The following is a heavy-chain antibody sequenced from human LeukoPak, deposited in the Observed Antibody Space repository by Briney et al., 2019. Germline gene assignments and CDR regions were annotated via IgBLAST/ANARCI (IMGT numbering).Heavy chain of an antibody. V-gene: IGHV1-2*02. J-gene: IGHJ3*02. D-gene: IGHD2-2*01. Sequence: ASVKVSCKASGYTFTGYYMHWVRQAPGQGLEWMGWVNPNSGGTNYAQKFQGRVTMTRDTSISTAYMELSRLRSDDTAVYCCARAGAAAITAFDIWGQGTMVTVSS. CDR1: GYTFTGYY. CDR2: VNPNSGGT. CDR3: ARAGAAAITAFDI.